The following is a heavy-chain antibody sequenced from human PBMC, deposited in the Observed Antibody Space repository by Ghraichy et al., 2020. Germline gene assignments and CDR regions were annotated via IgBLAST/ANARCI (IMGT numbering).Heavy chain of an antibody. CDR3: AKGQMDNDPLPFNY. CDR2: ISWNSGNI. Sequence: SLNISCAASGFTFDDYAMHWVRQAPGKGLEWVSGISWNSGNIEYADSVEGRFTISRDNAKKSLYLQMNSLRPEDTALYYCAKGQMDNDPLPFNYWGQGTLVTVSS. J-gene: IGHJ4*02. V-gene: IGHV3-9*01. D-gene: IGHD2-2*03. CDR1: GFTFDDYA.